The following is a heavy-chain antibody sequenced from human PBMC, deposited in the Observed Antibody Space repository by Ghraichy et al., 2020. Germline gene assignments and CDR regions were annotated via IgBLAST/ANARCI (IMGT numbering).Heavy chain of an antibody. J-gene: IGHJ4*02. CDR1: GFTFSSYE. Sequence: GGSLRLSCAASGFTFSSYEMNWVRQAPGKGLEWVSYISSSGSTIYYADSVKGRFTISRDNAKNSLYLQMNSLRAEDTAVYYCARVAIQLWLRQGGGDYWGQGTLFTVAS. V-gene: IGHV3-48*03. D-gene: IGHD5-18*01. CDR2: ISSSGSTI. CDR3: ARVAIQLWLRQGGGDY.